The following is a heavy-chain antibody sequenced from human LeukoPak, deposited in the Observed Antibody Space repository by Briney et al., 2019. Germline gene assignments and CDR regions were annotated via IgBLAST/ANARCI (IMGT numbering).Heavy chain of an antibody. CDR1: GGTFSSYA. Sequence: SVKVSCKASGGTFSSYAISWVRQAPGQGLEWMGGIIPIFGTANYAQKFQGRVTMTEDTSTDTAYMELSSLRSEDTAVYYCATGANYYGSGSYYTHFDYWGQGTLVTVSS. CDR3: ATGANYYGSGSYYTHFDY. D-gene: IGHD3-10*01. V-gene: IGHV1-69*06. J-gene: IGHJ4*02. CDR2: IIPIFGTA.